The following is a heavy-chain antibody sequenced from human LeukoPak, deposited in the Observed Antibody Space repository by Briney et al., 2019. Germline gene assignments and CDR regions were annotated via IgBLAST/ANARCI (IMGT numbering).Heavy chain of an antibody. CDR1: GYSFTGYY. J-gene: IGHJ6*02. CDR2: LNPNSGGT. V-gene: IGHV1-2*02. CDR3: ARELKAVLTLDYYYGMDV. D-gene: IGHD4/OR15-4a*01. Sequence: ASVTVSCKASGYSFTGYYIHWVRQAPGQGLEWMGWLNPNSGGTKYAQKFQGRLTMTRDTSISTANMELIRLRSDDTAVYYCARELKAVLTLDYYYGMDVWGQGTTVTVSS.